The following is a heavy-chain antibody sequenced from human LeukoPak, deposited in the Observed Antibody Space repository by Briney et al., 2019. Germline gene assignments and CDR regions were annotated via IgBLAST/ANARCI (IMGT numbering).Heavy chain of an antibody. CDR1: GGSISSSSYY. CDR3: ARLRGYDFWSEYNWFDP. CDR2: IYYSGST. Sequence: SETLSLTCTVSGGSISSSSYYWGWIRQPPGKGLEWIGSIYYSGSTYYNPSLKSRVTISVDTSKNQFSLKLSSVTAADTAVYYCARLRGYDFWSEYNWFDPWGQGTLVTVSS. D-gene: IGHD3-3*01. V-gene: IGHV4-39*01. J-gene: IGHJ5*02.